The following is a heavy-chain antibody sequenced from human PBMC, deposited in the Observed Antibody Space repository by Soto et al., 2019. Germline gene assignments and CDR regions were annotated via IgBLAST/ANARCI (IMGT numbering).Heavy chain of an antibody. CDR2: IDPSDSYT. CDR1: GYSFTSYW. CDR3: ARLDIAVAGSYYYYGMDV. D-gene: IGHD6-19*01. V-gene: IGHV5-10-1*01. Sequence: RGESLKISCKGSGYSFTSYWISWVRQMPGKGLEWMGRIDPSDSYTNYSPSFQGHVTISADESISTAYLQWSSLKASDTAMYYCARLDIAVAGSYYYYGMDVWGQGTTVTVSS. J-gene: IGHJ6*02.